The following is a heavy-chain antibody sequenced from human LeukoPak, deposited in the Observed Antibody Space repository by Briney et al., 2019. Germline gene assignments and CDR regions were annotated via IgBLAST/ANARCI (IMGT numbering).Heavy chain of an antibody. V-gene: IGHV1-69*02. CDR3: ARADKYSYGYCDY. CDR1: GGAFSDCT. J-gene: IGHJ4*02. D-gene: IGHD5-18*01. CDR2: IIPILGIA. Sequence: SVKVSCKASGGAFSDCTFNWVRQAPGQGLEWMGKIIPILGIANFAQRFQGRVTITADKSTSTAFMELSSLTSEDTAVYYCARADKYSYGYCDYWGQGTLVIVSS.